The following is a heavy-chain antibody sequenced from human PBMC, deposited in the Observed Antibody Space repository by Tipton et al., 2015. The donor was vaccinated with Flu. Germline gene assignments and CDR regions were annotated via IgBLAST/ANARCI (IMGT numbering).Heavy chain of an antibody. J-gene: IGHJ4*02. V-gene: IGHV3-74*01. Sequence: GSLRLSCAASGFTFSTYWMHWVRQAPGEGLVWVSRVNSDGSSTTYADSVKGRFTISRDNAKNTLSLQMNSLRVEDTAVYYCARPVSSSSVSPNGYWGQGTLVTVSS. D-gene: IGHD6-6*01. CDR1: GFTFSTYW. CDR3: ARPVSSSSVSPNGY. CDR2: VNSDGSST.